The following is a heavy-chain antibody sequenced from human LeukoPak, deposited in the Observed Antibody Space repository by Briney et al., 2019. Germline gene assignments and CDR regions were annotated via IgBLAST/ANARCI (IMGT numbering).Heavy chain of an antibody. CDR2: IYYSGST. D-gene: IGHD3-22*01. V-gene: IGHV4-61*01. CDR3: ASRGYDSSGYYFDY. J-gene: IGHJ4*02. Sequence: SETLSLXCTVSGGSISSGSYYWSWIRQPPGKGLEWIGYIYYSGSTNYNPSLKSRVTISVDTSKNQFSLKLSSVTAADTAVYYCASRGYDSSGYYFDYWGQGTLVTVSS. CDR1: GGSISSGSYY.